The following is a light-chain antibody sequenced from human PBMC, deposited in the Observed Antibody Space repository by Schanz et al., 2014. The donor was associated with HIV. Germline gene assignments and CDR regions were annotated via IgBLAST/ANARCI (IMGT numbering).Light chain of an antibody. CDR2: GGS. Sequence: DIHMTQSPSTLSASVGARVTITCRASQSISNWLAWYQQKPGKAPKLLIEGGSSLQRGVPPRFSGSGSGTEFTLTISSLQPDDFATYYCLQHNTYPLTFGQGTRLDIK. J-gene: IGKJ5*01. CDR3: LQHNTYPLT. CDR1: QSISNW. V-gene: IGKV1-5*01.